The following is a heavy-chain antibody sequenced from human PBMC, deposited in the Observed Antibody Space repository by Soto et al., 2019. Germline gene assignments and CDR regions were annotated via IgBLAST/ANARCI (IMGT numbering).Heavy chain of an antibody. D-gene: IGHD1-26*01. CDR3: AFSTYYEYVQH. CDR2: IYYTGST. Sequence: QVQLQESGPGLVKPSETLSLTCSVSGDSISNNYWSWIRQPPGKGLEWIAYIYYTGSTNYNPSLRSRVTLSRDTSKNQCSLQLTSVTPADTAVYYCAFSTYYEYVQHWCQGAPVIVSS. V-gene: IGHV4-59*01. J-gene: IGHJ1*01. CDR1: GDSISNNY.